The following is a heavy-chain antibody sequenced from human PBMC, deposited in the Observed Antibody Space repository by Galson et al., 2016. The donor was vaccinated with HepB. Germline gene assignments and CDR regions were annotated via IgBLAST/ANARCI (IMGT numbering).Heavy chain of an antibody. CDR3: VRSQGWSEDFHNWFDP. J-gene: IGHJ5*02. V-gene: IGHV1-2*02. Sequence: SVKVSCKASGYMFTGYYMHWLRQAPGQEIEWMGWINPNSGGTNYRQKFQGRVTMTRDSSIKTAYMELSSLRSDDTAVYYCVRSQGWSEDFHNWFDPWGQGTLVTVSS. CDR1: GYMFTGYY. D-gene: IGHD3-3*01. CDR2: INPNSGGT.